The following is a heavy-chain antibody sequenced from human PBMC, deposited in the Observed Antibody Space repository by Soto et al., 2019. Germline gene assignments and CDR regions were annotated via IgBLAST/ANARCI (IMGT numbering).Heavy chain of an antibody. J-gene: IGHJ4*02. D-gene: IGHD3-10*01. Sequence: QVQLLQSGAEVKKPGASVKVSCKASGYMFNTYGITWVRQAPGQGLEWMGWISVYNGNIDYAQKFEGRVTMTIDTSTRPASMELKSLTSDDTAVYYCARTYGSGDYFLPFEYWGQGTPVSVSS. V-gene: IGHV1-18*01. CDR1: GYMFNTYG. CDR3: ARTYGSGDYFLPFEY. CDR2: ISVYNGNI.